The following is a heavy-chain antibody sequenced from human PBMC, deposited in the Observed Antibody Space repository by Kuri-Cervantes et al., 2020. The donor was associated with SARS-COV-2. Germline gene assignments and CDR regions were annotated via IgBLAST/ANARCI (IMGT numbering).Heavy chain of an antibody. D-gene: IGHD2-2*01. Sequence: GGSLRLSCAASGFTFSSYAMHWVRQAPGKGLEWVAVISYDGSNKYYADSVKGRFTISRDNSKNTLYLQMNSLRAEDTAVYYCARRFFSIGVVPADPSYYYGMDVWGQGTTVTVSS. J-gene: IGHJ6*02. CDR3: ARRFFSIGVVPADPSYYYGMDV. V-gene: IGHV3-30*01. CDR1: GFTFSSYA. CDR2: ISYDGSNK.